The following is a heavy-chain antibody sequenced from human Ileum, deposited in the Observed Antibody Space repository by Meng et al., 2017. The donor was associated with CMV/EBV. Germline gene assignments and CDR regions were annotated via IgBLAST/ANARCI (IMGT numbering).Heavy chain of an antibody. Sequence: GDSVSGNRAAWTWIRQSPSRGLEWLGRTYYRSKWYNDYAVSVKSRITINPDTSKNQFSLQLNSVTPEDTAVYYCASLSSTGYYYFDYWGQGTLVTVSS. CDR3: ASLSSTGYYYFDY. V-gene: IGHV6-1*01. CDR2: TYYRSKWYN. CDR1: GDSVSGNRAA. D-gene: IGHD6-19*01. J-gene: IGHJ4*02.